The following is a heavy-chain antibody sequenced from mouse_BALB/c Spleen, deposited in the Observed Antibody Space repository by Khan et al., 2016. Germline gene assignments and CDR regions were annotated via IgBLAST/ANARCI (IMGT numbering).Heavy chain of an antibody. J-gene: IGHJ4*01. V-gene: IGHV3-2*02. D-gene: IGHD2-14*01. CDR2: ISSTGST. CDR1: GYSITSDYA. CDR3: ARSLYYSYGYALDG. Sequence: VQLKESGPGLVKPSQSLSLTCTVTGYSITSDYAWNCIRQFPGNILEWMGYISSTGSTSYNPYLKSRISISRDTSKNQFFLQLKSVTTEDTATYYSARSLYYSYGYALDGRGRGTSVTVSS.